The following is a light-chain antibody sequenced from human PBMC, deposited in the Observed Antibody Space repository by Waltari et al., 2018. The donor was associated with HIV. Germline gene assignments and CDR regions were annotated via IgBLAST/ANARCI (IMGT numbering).Light chain of an antibody. Sequence: QSALTQPRSMSGSPGQSVTISCTGTSSDVGGYNYVSWYQQHPGKAPKLMIFDVNKRPSGVPDRFSGSKSGNTASLTSSGRQAANEAEYYCGSHADNYRWVFGGGTKLPVL. V-gene: IGLV2-11*01. CDR2: DVN. CDR3: GSHADNYRWV. CDR1: SSDVGGYNY. J-gene: IGLJ2*01.